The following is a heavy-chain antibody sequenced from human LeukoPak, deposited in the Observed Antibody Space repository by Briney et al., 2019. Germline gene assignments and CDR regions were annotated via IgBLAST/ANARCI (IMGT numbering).Heavy chain of an antibody. CDR1: GYTFTGYD. Sequence: ASVKVSCKASGYTFTGYDINWGGQATGQGLGWMGWMNPNTGNTGYAQKFQGRVTMTRNTSISTAYMELSSLRSEDTAVYFCARGSFGISSIAESVDYWGQGTLVTVSS. D-gene: IGHD1-14*01. CDR2: MNPNTGNT. V-gene: IGHV1-8*01. J-gene: IGHJ4*02. CDR3: ARGSFGISSIAESVDY.